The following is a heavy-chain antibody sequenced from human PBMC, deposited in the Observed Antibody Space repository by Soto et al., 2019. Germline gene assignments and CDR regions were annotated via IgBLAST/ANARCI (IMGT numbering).Heavy chain of an antibody. CDR2: ISSSSSYI. CDR3: ARDPTPDYYYSSVDY. Sequence: GGSLRLSCAASGFTFSIYSMNLVRQSPGKGLEWVSSISSSSSYIYYADSVKGRFTISRDNAKNSLYLQMNSLRAEDTAVYYCARDPTPDYYYSSVDYWGQGTLVTISS. CDR1: GFTFSIYS. D-gene: IGHD3-22*01. V-gene: IGHV3-21*01. J-gene: IGHJ4*02.